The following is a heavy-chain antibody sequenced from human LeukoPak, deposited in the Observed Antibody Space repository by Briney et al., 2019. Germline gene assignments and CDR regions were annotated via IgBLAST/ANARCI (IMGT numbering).Heavy chain of an antibody. V-gene: IGHV1-2*06. CDR2: INPNSGGT. D-gene: IGHD4-23*01. CDR1: GYTFTGYY. Sequence: ASVEVSCKASGYTFTGYYMHWVRQAPGQGLEWMGRINPNSGGTNYAQKFQGRVTMTRDTSISTAYMELSRLRSDDTAVYFCARGGRMTTVVTYYFDYWGQGTLVTVSS. J-gene: IGHJ4*02. CDR3: ARGGRMTTVVTYYFDY.